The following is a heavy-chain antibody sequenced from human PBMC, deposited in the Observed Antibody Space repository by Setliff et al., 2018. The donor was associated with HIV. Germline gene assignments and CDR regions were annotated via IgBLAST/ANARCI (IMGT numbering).Heavy chain of an antibody. D-gene: IGHD3-3*01. CDR2: ISIGSGGAI. CDR3: ARDYLYYNLYNGSPVYGMDV. V-gene: IGHV3-48*03. CDR1: GFTFRNYK. J-gene: IGHJ6*02. Sequence: TGGSLRLSCAASGFTFRNYKFNWVRQAPGRGLEWVSSISIGSGGAIDYADSVQGRFTISRDNSKNSLYLQMNSLRVEDTAVYYCARDYLYYNLYNGSPVYGMDVWGQGTTVTV.